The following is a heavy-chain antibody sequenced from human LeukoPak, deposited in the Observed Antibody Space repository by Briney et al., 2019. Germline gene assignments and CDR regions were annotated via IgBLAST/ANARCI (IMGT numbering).Heavy chain of an antibody. CDR3: ANALGAHYFDY. V-gene: IGHV3-7*05. D-gene: IGHD1-26*01. Sequence: GGSLRLSCAASGFTFSNYWMIWLRQAPGKGLEWVANIKHDGSETYYVDSVRGRFSISRDNAKNSLYLQMNSLRAEDTAVYYCANALGAHYFDYWGQGTLVTVSS. CDR2: IKHDGSET. CDR1: GFTFSNYW. J-gene: IGHJ4*02.